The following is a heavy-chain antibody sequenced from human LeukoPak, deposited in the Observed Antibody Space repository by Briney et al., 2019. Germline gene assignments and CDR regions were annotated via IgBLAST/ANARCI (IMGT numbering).Heavy chain of an antibody. V-gene: IGHV1-58*01. D-gene: IGHD3-10*01. Sequence: ASVKVSCKASGFTFTSSAVQWVRQARGQRLEWIGWIVVGSGNTNYAQKFQERVTITRDMSASTAYMELGSLRSEDTAVYYCAADLARRYYGSGSYYSWGQGTLVTVSS. CDR1: GFTFTSSA. CDR3: AADLARRYYGSGSYYS. CDR2: IVVGSGNT. J-gene: IGHJ4*02.